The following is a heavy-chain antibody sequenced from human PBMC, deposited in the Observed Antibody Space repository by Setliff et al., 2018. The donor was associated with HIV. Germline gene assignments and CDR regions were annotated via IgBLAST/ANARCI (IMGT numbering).Heavy chain of an antibody. V-gene: IGHV1-8*02. D-gene: IGHD6-19*01. CDR3: ARDRGPLYSSAGFDY. Sequence: ASVKVSCKTSGDTFTSYDINWVRQAAGHGLEWMGWMNPNSGNTGYAQKFQGRLTMTRNTSISTAYMEVSSLRSEDTAVYYCARDRGPLYSSAGFDYWGQGTLVTVSS. CDR1: GDTFTSYD. J-gene: IGHJ4*02. CDR2: MNPNSGNT.